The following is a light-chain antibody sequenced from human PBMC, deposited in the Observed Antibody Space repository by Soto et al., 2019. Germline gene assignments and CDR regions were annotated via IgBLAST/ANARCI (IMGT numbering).Light chain of an antibody. CDR1: QSVSSY. V-gene: IGKV3-11*01. CDR3: QQRSNWPPFT. J-gene: IGKJ3*01. Sequence: EIVLTQSPATLSLSPGERATLSCRASQSVSSYLAWYQQKPGQAPRLLIYDASNRATGIPARFSGSGSGTDFTLTISSLEHEDFVVYYCQQRSNWPPFTFGPGTKVDIK. CDR2: DAS.